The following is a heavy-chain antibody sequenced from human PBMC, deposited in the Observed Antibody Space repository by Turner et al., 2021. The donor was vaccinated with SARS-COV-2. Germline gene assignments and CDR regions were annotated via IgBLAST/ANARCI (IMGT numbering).Heavy chain of an antibody. Sequence: EVQLLESGGGLVQPGGSLRISCAASGFTFSSYAISWVRRAPGKGLEWVSGISGSGGSTYYADSVKGRFTISRDNSKNTLYLQMNSLRAEDTAVYYCAKDGYDGIYCSGGSCYSGWFDSWGQGTLVTVSS. D-gene: IGHD2-15*01. CDR1: GFTFSSYA. J-gene: IGHJ5*01. CDR2: ISGSGGST. CDR3: AKDGYDGIYCSGGSCYSGWFDS. V-gene: IGHV3-23*01.